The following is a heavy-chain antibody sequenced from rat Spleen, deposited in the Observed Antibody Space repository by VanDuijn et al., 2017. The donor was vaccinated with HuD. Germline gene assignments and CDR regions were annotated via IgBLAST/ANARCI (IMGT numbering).Heavy chain of an antibody. CDR1: GFIFSSYW. CDR3: ERQGTYYDGSYYYYVMDA. V-gene: IGHV5-29*01. J-gene: IGHJ4*01. Sequence: EVHLVETGGGLVQPGRSLKVSCVASGFIFSSYWMYWIRQAPGKGLEWVATISYDGRSTYYRDSVKGRFTISRDNAKNTLYLQMDSLRSEDTATYYCERQGTYYDGSYYYYVMDAWGQGASVTVSS. CDR2: ISYDGRST. D-gene: IGHD1-12*02.